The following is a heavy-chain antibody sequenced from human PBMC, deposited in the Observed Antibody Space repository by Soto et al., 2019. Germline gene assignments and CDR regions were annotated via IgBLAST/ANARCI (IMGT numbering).Heavy chain of an antibody. CDR2: INQDGGEK. V-gene: IGHV3-7*01. J-gene: IGHJ1*01. D-gene: IGHD3-3*01. Sequence: EVQLVDSGGGSVQPGGSLRLSCAASGFAFSTHWMTWVRQAPGKGLEWVASINQDGGEKYSVDSVKGRFTISRDNAENQLFLQMNSLRREDTDVYYCTKISFSLDADSFQNWGQGTLVTVSS. CDR1: GFAFSTHW. CDR3: TKISFSLDADSFQN.